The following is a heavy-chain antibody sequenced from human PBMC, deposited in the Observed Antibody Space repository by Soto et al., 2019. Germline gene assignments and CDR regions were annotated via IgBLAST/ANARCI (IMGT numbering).Heavy chain of an antibody. Sequence: ASVKVSCKASGGTFSSYAISWVRQAPGQGLGWMGGIIPIFDTANYAQKFQGRVTITADESTSTAYMELSSLRSEDTAVYYCARHDCISSSCYYYYYYGMDVWGQGTTVTVSS. CDR2: IIPIFDTA. D-gene: IGHD2-2*01. CDR3: ARHDCISSSCYYYYYYGMDV. J-gene: IGHJ6*02. CDR1: GGTFSSYA. V-gene: IGHV1-69*13.